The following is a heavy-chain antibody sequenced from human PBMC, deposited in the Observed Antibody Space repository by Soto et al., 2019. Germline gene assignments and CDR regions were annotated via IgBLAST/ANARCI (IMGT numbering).Heavy chain of an antibody. D-gene: IGHD2-21*01. J-gene: IGHJ4*02. CDR1: GGTFSSYA. CDR2: IIPIFGTA. CDR3: ARVGALDRLVFLSDY. V-gene: IGHV1-69*13. Sequence: SVKVSCKASGGTFSSYAISWVRQAPGQGLEWMGGIIPIFGTANYAQKFQGRVTITADESTSTAYMELSSLRSEDTAVYYCARVGALDRLVFLSDYWGQGTLVTVSS.